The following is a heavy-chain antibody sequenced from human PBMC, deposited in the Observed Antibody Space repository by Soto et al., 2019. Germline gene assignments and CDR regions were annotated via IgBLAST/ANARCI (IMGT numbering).Heavy chain of an antibody. CDR1: GYTFTSYA. CDR2: INAGNGNT. Sequence: ASVKVSCKASGYTFTSYAMHWVRQAPGQRLEWMGWINAGNGNTKYSQKFQGRVTITRDTSASTAYMELSSLRSEDTAVYYCARAIVVVTAADYWGQGTLVTVSS. V-gene: IGHV1-3*01. D-gene: IGHD2-21*02. CDR3: ARAIVVVTAADY. J-gene: IGHJ4*02.